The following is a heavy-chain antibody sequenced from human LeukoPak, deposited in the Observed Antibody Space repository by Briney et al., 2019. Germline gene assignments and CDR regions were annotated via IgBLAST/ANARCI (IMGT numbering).Heavy chain of an antibody. J-gene: IGHJ4*02. CDR1: GGSISSYY. V-gene: IGHV4-59*01. CDR2: IYYSGST. Sequence: SETLSLTCTVSGGSISSYYWSWLRQPPGKGLEWIGYIYYSGSTKYNPSLKSRVTISLDTSKSQFSLKLTSVTTADTAVYYCARSYGSGSYFDNWGQGTLVIVSS. CDR3: ARSYGSGSYFDN. D-gene: IGHD3-10*01.